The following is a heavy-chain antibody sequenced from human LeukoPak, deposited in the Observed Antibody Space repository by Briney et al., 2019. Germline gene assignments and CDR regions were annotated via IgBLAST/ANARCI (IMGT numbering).Heavy chain of an antibody. Sequence: SQTLSLTCTVSSGSISSGGYYWSWIRQHPGRGLEWIGSIYYSGSTNYNPSLQGRVTISVDTSKNQFSLKLSSVTAADTAVYYCARGKLGDGYNYGLDYWGQGTLVTVSS. CDR3: ARGKLGDGYNYGLDY. CDR1: SGSISSGGYY. D-gene: IGHD5-24*01. CDR2: IYYSGST. J-gene: IGHJ4*02. V-gene: IGHV4-31*03.